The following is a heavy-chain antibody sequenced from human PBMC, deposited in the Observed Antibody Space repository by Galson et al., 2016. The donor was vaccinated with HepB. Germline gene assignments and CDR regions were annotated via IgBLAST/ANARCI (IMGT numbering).Heavy chain of an antibody. CDR2: ISGTGITT. CDR3: AKVGPLRFLEWFYNWFDP. J-gene: IGHJ5*02. Sequence: SLRLSCAASGFTFDKYAMNWVRQAPGKGLQWVSSISGTGITTYYADSARGRFTVSRDNSKNTLFLQMSNLRADDTAVYYCAKVGPLRFLEWFYNWFDPWGQGTLVTVSS. CDR1: GFTFDKYA. D-gene: IGHD3-3*01. V-gene: IGHV3-23*01.